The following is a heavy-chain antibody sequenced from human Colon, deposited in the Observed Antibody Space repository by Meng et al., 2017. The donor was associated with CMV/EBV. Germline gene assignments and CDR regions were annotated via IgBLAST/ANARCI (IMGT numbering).Heavy chain of an antibody. Sequence: GESLKISCAASGFSFSSYTINWVRQAPGKGLEWLSSIANGHDTYYADSVKGRFTIFRENAKNSLYLQMNSLTVEDTAVYFCARGRLHGFAAWGQGTLVTVSS. V-gene: IGHV3/OR16-10*01. J-gene: IGHJ5*02. CDR2: IANGHDT. CDR3: ARGRLHGFAA. D-gene: IGHD3-10*01. CDR1: GFSFSSYT.